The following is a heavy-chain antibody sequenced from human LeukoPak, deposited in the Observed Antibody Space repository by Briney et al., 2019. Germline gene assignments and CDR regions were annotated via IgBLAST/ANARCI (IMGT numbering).Heavy chain of an antibody. J-gene: IGHJ6*04. D-gene: IGHD6-13*01. V-gene: IGHV4-4*07. CDR2: IYTSGST. CDR1: GGSISSYY. CDR3: ARDGTRSKYSSSRTPDV. Sequence: PSETLSLTCTVSGGSISSYYWSWIRQPAGKGLEWIGRIYTSGSTNYNPSLKSRVTMSVDTSKNQFSLKLSSVTAADTAVYYCARDGTRSKYSSSRTPDVWGKGTTVTISS.